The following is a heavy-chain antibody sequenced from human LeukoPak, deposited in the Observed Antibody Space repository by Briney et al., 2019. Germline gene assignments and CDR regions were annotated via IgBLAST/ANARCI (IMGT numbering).Heavy chain of an antibody. CDR1: GFTFSSYG. CDR3: AKMTRVLMVYAAFDY. J-gene: IGHJ4*02. V-gene: IGHV3-23*01. D-gene: IGHD2-8*01. CDR2: ISGSGGST. Sequence: GGTLRLSCAASGFTFSSYGMSWVRQAPGKGLEWVSAISGSGGSTYYADSVKGRFTISRDNSKNTLYLQMYSLRAEDTAVYYCAKMTRVLMVYAAFDYWGQGTLVTVSS.